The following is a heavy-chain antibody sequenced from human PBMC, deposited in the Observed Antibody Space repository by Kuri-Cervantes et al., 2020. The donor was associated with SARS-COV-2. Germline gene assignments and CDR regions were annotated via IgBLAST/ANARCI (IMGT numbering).Heavy chain of an antibody. CDR3: AREGDLLVVVDTTAPSGYFDQ. Sequence: ETLSLTCAASGFTFDAYDMNWVRQAPDKGLEWVSGINWNGGSTNYADSVKGRFTISRDNAKNSLYLQMNSLRVEDTTLYYCAREGDLLVVVDTTAPSGYFDQWGQGTLVTVSS. D-gene: IGHD2-15*01. CDR2: INWNGGST. V-gene: IGHV3-20*04. CDR1: GFTFDAYD. J-gene: IGHJ4*02.